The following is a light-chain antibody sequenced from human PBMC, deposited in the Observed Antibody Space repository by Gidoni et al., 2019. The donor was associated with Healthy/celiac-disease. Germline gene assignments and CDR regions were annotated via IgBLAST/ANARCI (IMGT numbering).Light chain of an antibody. V-gene: IGKV3-11*01. CDR3: QQRSNGPPLT. CDR2: VAS. Sequence: EIVLTQSPATLSLSPGERATLSCRASQSVSSYLAWYQQKPGQAPRLLIYVASNRATGIPPRFSGSGSGTDFTLTISSLEPEDFAVYYCQQRSNGPPLTFGGGTKVEIK. CDR1: QSVSSY. J-gene: IGKJ4*01.